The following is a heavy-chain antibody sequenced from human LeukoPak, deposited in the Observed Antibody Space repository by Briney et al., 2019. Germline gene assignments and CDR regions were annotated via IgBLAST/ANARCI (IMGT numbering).Heavy chain of an antibody. D-gene: IGHD6-13*01. CDR1: GGSISSYY. Sequence: SETLSLTCTVSGGSISSYYWSWIRQPPGKGLEWIGYIHYTGSTNYNPSLESRVTISVDTSKNQLSLRLSSVTAADTAVYYCARDPQWAATGSFDSWGQGTLVTVSS. V-gene: IGHV4-59*12. J-gene: IGHJ4*02. CDR2: IHYTGST. CDR3: ARDPQWAATGSFDS.